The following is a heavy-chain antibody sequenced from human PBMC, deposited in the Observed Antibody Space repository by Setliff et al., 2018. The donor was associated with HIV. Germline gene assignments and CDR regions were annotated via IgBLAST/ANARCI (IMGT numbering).Heavy chain of an antibody. Sequence: SETLSLTCIVSGGSVSGYKWSWIRQSPGKGLEWIGYIYTSGSATYNPSLKSRVTISIDTSKNQFSLRLDSVTAADTAVYYCARRDYNFSETFDIWGQGTMVTVSS. V-gene: IGHV4-4*08. J-gene: IGHJ3*02. CDR3: ARRDYNFSETFDI. D-gene: IGHD3-3*01. CDR1: GGSVSGYK. CDR2: IYTSGSA.